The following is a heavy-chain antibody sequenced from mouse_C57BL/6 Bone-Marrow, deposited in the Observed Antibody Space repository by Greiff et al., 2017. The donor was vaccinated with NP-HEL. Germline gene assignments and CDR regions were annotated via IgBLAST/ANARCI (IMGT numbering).Heavy chain of an antibody. CDR2: IRSKSNNYAT. CDR1: GFSFNTYA. J-gene: IGHJ4*01. Sequence: EVMLVESGGGLVQPKGSLKLSCAASGFSFNTYAMNWVRQAPGKGLEWVARIRSKSNNYATYYADSVKDRFTISRDDSESMLYLQMNNLKTEDTAMYYCVRGRGLLRSYYAMDYWGQGTSVTVSS. V-gene: IGHV10-1*01. D-gene: IGHD1-1*01. CDR3: VRGRGLLRSYYAMDY.